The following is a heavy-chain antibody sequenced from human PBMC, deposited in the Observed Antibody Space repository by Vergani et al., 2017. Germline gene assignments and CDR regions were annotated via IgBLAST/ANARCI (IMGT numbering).Heavy chain of an antibody. J-gene: IGHJ5*02. D-gene: IGHD1-26*01. Sequence: EVQLVESGRGLLPPPPXLFPXXPXXXFPFPXXXLXSLRQAPGHGLRFLSSISSSSSYIYYADSVKGRFTISRDNAKISLYLQMNSLRAEDTAVYYCARDHPYIVGATMSWGQGTLVTVSS. CDR1: XFPFPXXX. CDR3: ARDHPYIVGATMS. CDR2: ISSSSSYI. V-gene: IGHV3-21*01.